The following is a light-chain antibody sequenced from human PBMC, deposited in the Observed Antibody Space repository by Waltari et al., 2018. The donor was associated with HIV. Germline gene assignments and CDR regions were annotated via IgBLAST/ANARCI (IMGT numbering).Light chain of an antibody. J-gene: IGKJ5*01. CDR3: MRSLPTSGIT. CDR1: QSLLHSNGYNY. CDR2: LGS. Sequence: DILMTQSPLSLSVTPGEPASLSCNSSQSLLHSNGYNYLDWYLQTPGQSPQILIYLGSNRASGVPDRVSGGGSGTTFTLTSSRVEAVDVGIYFCMRSLPTSGITFGQGTRLESK. V-gene: IGKV2-28*01.